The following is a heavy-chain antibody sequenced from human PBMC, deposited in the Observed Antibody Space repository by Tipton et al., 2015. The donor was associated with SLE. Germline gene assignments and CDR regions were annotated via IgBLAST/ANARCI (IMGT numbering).Heavy chain of an antibody. D-gene: IGHD3-22*01. CDR3: ARVPTYYYDSSGYYYNYYYYYMDV. CDR1: GGSISSGGYS. J-gene: IGHJ6*03. CDR2: IYPSGTT. V-gene: IGHV4-30-2*01. Sequence: TLSLTCAVSGGSISSGGYSWSWIRQPPGKDLEWIGYIYPSGTTFYNPSLESRVTISVDTSKNQFSLKLSSVTAADTAVYYCARVPTYYYDSSGYYYNYYYYYMDVWGKGTTVTVSS.